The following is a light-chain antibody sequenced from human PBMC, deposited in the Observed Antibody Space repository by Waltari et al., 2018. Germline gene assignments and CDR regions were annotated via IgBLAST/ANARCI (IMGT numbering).Light chain of an antibody. J-gene: IGKJ2*01. V-gene: IGKV3-15*01. CDR3: QQYNDWPPRDT. Sequence: EIVMTQSPATLSVSQGERATLSCRASQIVTTNLVWYQQKPGQAPRLLIYCASTRATGIPARFSGSGSGTDFTLTINSLQSEDFAVYFCQQYNDWPPRDTFGQGTKLQIK. CDR2: CAS. CDR1: QIVTTN.